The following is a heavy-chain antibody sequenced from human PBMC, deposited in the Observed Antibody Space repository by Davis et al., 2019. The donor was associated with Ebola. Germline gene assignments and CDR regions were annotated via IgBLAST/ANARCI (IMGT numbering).Heavy chain of an antibody. CDR2: ISSSGSTI. CDR1: GFTFSDYY. V-gene: IGHV3-11*04. Sequence: GESLKISCAASGFTFSDYYMSWIRQAPGKGLEWVSYISSSGSTIYYADSVKGRFTISRDNAKNSLYLQMNSLRDEDTAVYYCARDLTYSSSWPDYFDYWGQGTLVTVSS. CDR3: ARDLTYSSSWPDYFDY. D-gene: IGHD6-13*01. J-gene: IGHJ4*02.